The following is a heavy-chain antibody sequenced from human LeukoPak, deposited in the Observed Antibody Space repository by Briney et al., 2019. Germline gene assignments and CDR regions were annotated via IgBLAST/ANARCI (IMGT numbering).Heavy chain of an antibody. D-gene: IGHD3-3*01. J-gene: IGHJ4*02. CDR3: AHRRDFWSGFDY. V-gene: IGHV2-5*01. CDR1: GFSLSTSGVG. Sequence: SGPTLVKPTQTLTLTCTFSGFSLSTSGVGVGWIRQPPGKALEWLALIYWNDDKRYSPSLKSRLTITKDTSKNQVVLTMTNMDPVDTATYYCAHRRDFWSGFDYWGQGTLVTVSS. CDR2: IYWNDDK.